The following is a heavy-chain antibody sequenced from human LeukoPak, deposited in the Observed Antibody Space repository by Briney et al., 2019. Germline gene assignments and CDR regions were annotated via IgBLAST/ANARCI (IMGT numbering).Heavy chain of an antibody. CDR2: IIPIFGTA. Sequence: GASVKVSCKASGGTFSSYAISWVRQAPGQGLEWMGGIIPIFGTANYAQKFQGRVTITTDESTSTAYMELSSLRSEDTAVYYCASQRPGSYPTFDYWGQGTLVTVSS. CDR1: GGTFSSYA. V-gene: IGHV1-69*05. CDR3: ASQRPGSYPTFDY. J-gene: IGHJ4*02. D-gene: IGHD3-10*01.